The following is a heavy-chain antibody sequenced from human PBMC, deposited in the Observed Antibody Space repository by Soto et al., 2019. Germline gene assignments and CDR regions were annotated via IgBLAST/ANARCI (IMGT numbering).Heavy chain of an antibody. V-gene: IGHV4-59*01. CDR1: GGSISSYY. D-gene: IGHD3-22*01. CDR3: AGGGGYYYDSSGYFDPFDY. CDR2: IYYSGST. Sequence: TSETLSLTCTVSGGSISSYYWSWIRQPPGKGLEWIGYIYYSGSTNYNPSLKSRVTISVDTPKNQFSLKLSSVTAADTAVYYCAGGGGYYYDSSGYFDPFDYWGQGTLVTVSS. J-gene: IGHJ4*02.